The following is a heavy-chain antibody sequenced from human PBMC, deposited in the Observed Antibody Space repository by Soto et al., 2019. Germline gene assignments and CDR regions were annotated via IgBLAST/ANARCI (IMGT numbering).Heavy chain of an antibody. CDR2: IYNSGST. CDR3: ARAPGYCTGISCYVDY. J-gene: IGHJ4*02. D-gene: IGHD2-2*01. Sequence: PSETLSLTCTVSGGSISSFYWSWIRQPPGKGLEWIGYIYNSGSTNYNPSLKSRVTISVDTSKNQFSLKLNSVTAADTAVYYCARAPGYCTGISCYVDYWGQGTLVTVSS. V-gene: IGHV4-59*01. CDR1: GGSISSFY.